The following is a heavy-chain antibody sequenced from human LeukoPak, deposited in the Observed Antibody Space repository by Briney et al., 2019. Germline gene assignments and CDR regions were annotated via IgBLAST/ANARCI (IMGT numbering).Heavy chain of an antibody. V-gene: IGHV1-18*01. CDR3: ARNYGSGSYYSGLINY. Sequence: ASVKVSRKASGYTFTSYGISWVRQAPGQGLEWMGWINAYNGNTNYAQRLQGRVTMTTDTSTSTAYMELRSLRSDDTAVYYCARNYGSGSYYSGLINYWGQGTLVTVSS. D-gene: IGHD3-10*01. CDR2: INAYNGNT. CDR1: GYTFTSYG. J-gene: IGHJ4*02.